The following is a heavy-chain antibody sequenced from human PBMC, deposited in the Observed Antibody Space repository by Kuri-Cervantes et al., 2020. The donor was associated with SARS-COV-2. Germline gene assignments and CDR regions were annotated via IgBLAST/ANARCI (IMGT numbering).Heavy chain of an antibody. CDR1: GYTFTSYG. J-gene: IGHJ4*02. CDR3: ARASLSGWYPPDY. D-gene: IGHD6-19*01. CDR2: ISAYNGNR. V-gene: IGHV1-18*01. Sequence: ASVKVSCKASGYTFTSYGISWVRQAPGQALEWIGWISAYNGNRNYAQKLQRRVTITTDTTTSTAYMELSSLSSEDTDVYYCARASLSGWYPPDYWGQGTMVTVSS.